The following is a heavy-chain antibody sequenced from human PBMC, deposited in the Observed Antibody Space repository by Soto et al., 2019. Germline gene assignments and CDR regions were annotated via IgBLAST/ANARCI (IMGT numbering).Heavy chain of an antibody. Sequence: SETLSLTCTVSGASISSYYWGWIRQPPGKGLEWIGSIFYSGSTYYNPSLKSRVTISVDTSKNQFSLKLSSVTAADTAVYYCARRYGYCFDNWGQGTLVTVSS. V-gene: IGHV4-59*08. CDR3: ARRYGYCFDN. CDR2: IFYSGST. CDR1: GASISSYY. D-gene: IGHD2-2*03. J-gene: IGHJ4*02.